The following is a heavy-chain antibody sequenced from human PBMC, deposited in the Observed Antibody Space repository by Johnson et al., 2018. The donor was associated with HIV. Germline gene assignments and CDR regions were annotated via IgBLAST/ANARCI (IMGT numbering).Heavy chain of an antibody. CDR2: IWYDGSNK. Sequence: QVQLVESGGGVVQPGRSLRLSCAASGFTFSSYGMHWVRQAPGKGLEWVAVIWYDGSNKYYADSVKGRFTISRDNSNHTLYLQMNSLRVEDTAIYYCANSGSPGVAARLWYAFDIWGQGTMVAVSS. CDR3: ANSGSPGVAARLWYAFDI. J-gene: IGHJ3*02. CDR1: GFTFSSYG. V-gene: IGHV3-33*06. D-gene: IGHD6-6*01.